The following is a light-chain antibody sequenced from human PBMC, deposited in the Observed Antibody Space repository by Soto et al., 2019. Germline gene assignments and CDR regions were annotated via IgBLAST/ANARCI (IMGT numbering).Light chain of an antibody. J-gene: IGKJ1*01. CDR3: QQFTIWPWT. Sequence: EIVMTQSPATLSVSPGQRATLSCRASQSVSSNVAWYQQHPGQAPRLLIYGASTRATGIPARFSGSRSGTEFTLPISSLQSEDFAVYCCQQFTIWPWTFGQGTRV. CDR2: GAS. CDR1: QSVSSN. V-gene: IGKV3-15*01.